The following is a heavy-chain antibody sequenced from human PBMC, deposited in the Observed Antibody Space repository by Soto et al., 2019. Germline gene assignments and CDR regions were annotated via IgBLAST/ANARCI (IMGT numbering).Heavy chain of an antibody. D-gene: IGHD2-2*01. J-gene: IGHJ4*02. Sequence: EVQLVESGGGLVQPGGSLRLSCAASGFTFSSYWMSWVRKAPGTGLEWVANIKQDGSEKYYVDSVKGRFTISSENVKNSLYLQMNSLRAEDTAVYYCARALTYCSSTSCYWFDYWGQGTLVTVSS. V-gene: IGHV3-7*04. CDR2: IKQDGSEK. CDR3: ARALTYCSSTSCYWFDY. CDR1: GFTFSSYW.